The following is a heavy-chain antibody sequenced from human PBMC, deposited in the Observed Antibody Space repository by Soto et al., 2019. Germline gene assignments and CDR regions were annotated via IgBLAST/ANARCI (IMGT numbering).Heavy chain of an antibody. CDR2: INHSGST. J-gene: IGHJ6*02. V-gene: IGHV4-34*01. CDR3: ARSRAVTFYYYYYGMDV. D-gene: IGHD4-4*01. CDR1: GGSFSGYY. Sequence: SETLSLTFAVYGGSFSGYYWIWIRQPPGKGLEWIGEINHSGSTNYNPSLKSRVTISVDTSKNQFSLKLSSVTAADTAVYYCARSRAVTFYYYYYGMDVWGQGTTVTVS.